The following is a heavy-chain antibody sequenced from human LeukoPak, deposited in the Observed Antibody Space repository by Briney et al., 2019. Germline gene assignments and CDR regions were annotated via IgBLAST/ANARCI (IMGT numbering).Heavy chain of an antibody. CDR1: GFIFSSYE. CDR2: IGISGSPI. CDR3: ARTYSYSSRWD. V-gene: IGHV3-48*03. D-gene: IGHD6-13*01. J-gene: IGHJ4*02. Sequence: PGGSLRLSCAASGFIFSSYEMNWVRPTPGKGLEWVSYIGISGSPIYYADSVKGRFTISRDNAKNSLYLQINSLRADDTAVYYCARTYSYSSRWDWGQGALVTVSS.